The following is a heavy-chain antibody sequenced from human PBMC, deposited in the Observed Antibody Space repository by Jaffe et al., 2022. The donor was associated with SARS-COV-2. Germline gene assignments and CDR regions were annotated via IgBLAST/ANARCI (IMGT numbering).Heavy chain of an antibody. CDR3: ARERGYSYSYWDDFDL. Sequence: EVQLVESGGGLVKPGGSLRLSCIVSGFSLSRHSMDWVRQAPGKGLEWVASMNTNGDFIFYGDSVKGRFTISRDNTKNSLYLDMNRLRPDDTAVYYCARERGYSYSYWDDFDLWGQGILVTVSS. CDR2: MNTNGDFI. CDR1: GFSLSRHS. J-gene: IGHJ4*02. D-gene: IGHD5-18*01. V-gene: IGHV3-21*02.